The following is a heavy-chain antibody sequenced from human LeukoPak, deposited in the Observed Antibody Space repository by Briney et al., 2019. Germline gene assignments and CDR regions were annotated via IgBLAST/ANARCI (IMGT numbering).Heavy chain of an antibody. CDR2: IGYDGGNK. V-gene: IGHV3-30*02. CDR3: AVADSGWRPMDV. CDR1: GFTFSSSG. J-gene: IGHJ6*03. Sequence: TGGSLRLSCAASGFTFSSSGMHWVRQAPGEGLEWVAFIGYDGGNKYYADSVEGRFTISRDISKNTLYLQMNSLRAEDTAVYYCAVADSGWRPMDVWGKGTTVTVSS. D-gene: IGHD3-22*01.